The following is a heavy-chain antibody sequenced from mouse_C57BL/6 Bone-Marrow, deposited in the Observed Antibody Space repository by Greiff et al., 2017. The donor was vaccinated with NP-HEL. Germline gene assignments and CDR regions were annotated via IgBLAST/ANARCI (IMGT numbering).Heavy chain of an antibody. Sequence: EVQLVESGGGLVKPGGSLKLSCAASGFTFSSYAMSWVRQTPEKRLEWVATISDGGSYTYYPDNVKGRFTISRDNAKNNLYLPMSHLKSEDTAMYYCARDGDYDAWFAYWGQGTLVTVSA. CDR3: ARDGDYDAWFAY. CDR1: GFTFSSYA. D-gene: IGHD2-4*01. J-gene: IGHJ3*01. CDR2: ISDGGSYT. V-gene: IGHV5-4*01.